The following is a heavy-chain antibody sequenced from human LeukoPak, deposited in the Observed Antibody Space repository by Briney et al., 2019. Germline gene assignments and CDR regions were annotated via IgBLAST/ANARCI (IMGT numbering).Heavy chain of an antibody. CDR3: ARDLGSSWYSPLGD. V-gene: IGHV3-20*04. J-gene: IGHJ4*02. D-gene: IGHD6-13*01. CDR2: INWNGGST. CDR1: GFTFDDYG. Sequence: PGGSLRLSCAASGFTFDDYGMSWLRQAPGKGLEWVSGINWNGGSTGYADSVKGRFTISRDNAKNSLYLQMNSLRAEDTALYYCARDLGSSWYSPLGDWGQGTLVTVSS.